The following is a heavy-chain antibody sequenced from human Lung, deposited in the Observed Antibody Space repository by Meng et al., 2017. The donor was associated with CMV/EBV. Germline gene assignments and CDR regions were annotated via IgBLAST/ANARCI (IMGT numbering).Heavy chain of an antibody. CDR2: IKSKADGGTT. V-gene: IGHV3-15*01. D-gene: IGHD2-8*01. Sequence: GESLKISCVASGFPFNNAWMSWVRQAPGKGLEWVGRIKSKADGGTTQFAAPVKGRFTISRDDSENMVHLQMSSLKTEDTAIYCCSTLLNGDVCGQETTLTVSS. J-gene: IGHJ6*02. CDR1: GFPFNNAW. CDR3: STLLNGDV.